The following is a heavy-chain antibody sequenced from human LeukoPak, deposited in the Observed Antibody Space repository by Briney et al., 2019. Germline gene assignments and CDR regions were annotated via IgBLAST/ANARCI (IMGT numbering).Heavy chain of an antibody. V-gene: IGHV1-8*01. CDR1: GYTFTSYD. CDR2: MNPNSGNT. Sequence: ASVKVSCKASGYTFTSYDINWVRQATGQGREWMGWMNPNSGNTGYAQKFQGRVTMTRNTSISTAYMELSSLRSEDTAVYYCARGGVLMDYYYYMDVWGKGTTVTVS. CDR3: ARGGVLMDYYYYMDV. D-gene: IGHD2-8*01. J-gene: IGHJ6*03.